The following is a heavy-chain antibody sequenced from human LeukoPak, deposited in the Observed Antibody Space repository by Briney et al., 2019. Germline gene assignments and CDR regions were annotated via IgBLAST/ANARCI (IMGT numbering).Heavy chain of an antibody. CDR1: GFTFQYYA. CDR3: AKGSEYDSSGYYYKGAFDI. V-gene: IGHV3-23*01. Sequence: GGSLRLSCVTSGFTFQYYAMTWVRQAPGQGLEWLSIISGNGGSIYYAKSVKGRFTISRDNSKNTVYLQMNSLRAEDTAVYYCAKGSEYDSSGYYYKGAFDIWGQGTMVTVSS. J-gene: IGHJ3*02. CDR2: ISGNGGSI. D-gene: IGHD3-22*01.